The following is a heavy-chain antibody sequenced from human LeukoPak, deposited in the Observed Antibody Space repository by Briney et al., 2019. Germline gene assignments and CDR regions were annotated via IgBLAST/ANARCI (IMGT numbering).Heavy chain of an antibody. Sequence: GGSLRLSCAASGFTLSSYWMSWVRQAPGKGLEWVANIKQDGSEKYYVDSVKGRFTISRDNAKNSLYLQMNSLRAEDTAGYYCARTPEKRYYYYYYMDVWGKGTTVTVSS. J-gene: IGHJ6*03. CDR2: IKQDGSEK. CDR1: GFTLSSYW. CDR3: ARTPEKRYYYYYYMDV. V-gene: IGHV3-7*01.